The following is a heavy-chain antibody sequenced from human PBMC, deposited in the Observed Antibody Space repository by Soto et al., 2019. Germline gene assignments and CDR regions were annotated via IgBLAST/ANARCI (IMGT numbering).Heavy chain of an antibody. J-gene: IGHJ6*02. V-gene: IGHV3-23*01. CDR3: AKEVRRKWELVPAGMDV. CDR1: GFTFSSYA. Sequence: PGGSLRLSCAASGFTFSSYAMSWVRQAPGKGLEWVSAISGSGGSTYYADSVKGRFTISRDNSKNTLYLQMNSLRAEDTAVYYCAKEVRRKWELVPAGMDVWGQGTTVTVSS. CDR2: ISGSGGST. D-gene: IGHD1-26*01.